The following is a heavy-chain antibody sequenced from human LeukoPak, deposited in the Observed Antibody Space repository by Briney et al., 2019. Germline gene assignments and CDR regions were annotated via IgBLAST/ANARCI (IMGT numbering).Heavy chain of an antibody. J-gene: IGHJ3*02. D-gene: IGHD6-19*01. CDR2: IYPGDSNT. Sequence: GESLKISCQGSGNSFSTYWNGWVRQMPGKGLEWMGIIYPGDSNTRYSPSFQGRVTISADKSISTAYLQWSSLKASDTAMYYCARPHSSGLYSNSFDIWGQGTMVTVSS. CDR1: GNSFSTYW. V-gene: IGHV5-51*01. CDR3: ARPHSSGLYSNSFDI.